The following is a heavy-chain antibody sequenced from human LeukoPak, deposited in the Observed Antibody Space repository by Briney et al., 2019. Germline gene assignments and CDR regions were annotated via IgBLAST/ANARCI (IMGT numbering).Heavy chain of an antibody. CDR2: IYYSGST. CDR1: GGSVSSGSYY. Sequence: PSETLSLTCTVSGGSVSSGSYYWSWIRQPPGKGLEWIGYIYYSGSTNYNPSLKSRVTISVDTSKNQFSLKLSSVTAADTAVYYCARVGSRSCGGDCYPEDYYYGMDVWGQGTTDTVSS. CDR3: ARVGSRSCGGDCYPEDYYYGMDV. J-gene: IGHJ6*02. D-gene: IGHD2-21*02. V-gene: IGHV4-61*01.